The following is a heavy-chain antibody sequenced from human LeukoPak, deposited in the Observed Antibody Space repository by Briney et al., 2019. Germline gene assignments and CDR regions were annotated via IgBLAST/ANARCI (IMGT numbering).Heavy chain of an antibody. D-gene: IGHD3-16*01. Sequence: GGSLRLSCAASGFTFSSYSMNWVRQAPGKGLEWVSSISSSSSYIYYADSVKGRFTISRDNAKNSLYLQMNSLRAEDTAVYYCASDLLRLGEKGDYWGQGTLVTVSS. CDR3: ASDLLRLGEKGDY. J-gene: IGHJ4*02. CDR2: ISSSSSYI. V-gene: IGHV3-21*01. CDR1: GFTFSSYS.